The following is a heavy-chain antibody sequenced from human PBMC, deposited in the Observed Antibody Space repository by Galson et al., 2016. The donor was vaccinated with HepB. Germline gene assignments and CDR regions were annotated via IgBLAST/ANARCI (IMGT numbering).Heavy chain of an antibody. CDR1: GFTFSSYD. CDR3: ARKPRVYYYGMDV. Sequence: SLRLSCAASGFTFSSYDMHWVRQATGKGLEWVSAIGTVGDTYYPGSVKGRFTISRENAKNSLYLQMKSLRVEDTAVYYCARKPRVYYYGMDVWGQGTTVTVSS. V-gene: IGHV3-13*01. CDR2: IGTVGDT. J-gene: IGHJ6*01.